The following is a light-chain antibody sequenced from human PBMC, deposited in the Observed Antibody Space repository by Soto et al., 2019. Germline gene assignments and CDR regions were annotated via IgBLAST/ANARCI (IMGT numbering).Light chain of an antibody. CDR2: EVT. J-gene: IGLJ1*01. CDR1: SSDVGAYDY. V-gene: IGLV2-14*01. Sequence: HSALTQPASVSASTGQSIAISCSGTSSDVGAYDYVSWYQHHPGKAPKLIIYEVTSRPSGVSNRFSASKSGNTASLTISGLQAEDEADYYCSSYTRSSTYVFGTGTKLTVL. CDR3: SSYTRSSTYV.